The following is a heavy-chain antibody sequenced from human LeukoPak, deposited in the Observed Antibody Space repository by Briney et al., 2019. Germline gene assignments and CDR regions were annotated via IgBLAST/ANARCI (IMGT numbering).Heavy chain of an antibody. CDR2: IIPIFGTA. V-gene: IGHV1-69*13. J-gene: IGHJ4*02. D-gene: IGHD5-18*01. CDR3: AGEYSYGPAFDY. CDR1: GGTFSSYA. Sequence: GASVKVSCKTSGGTFSSYAISWVRQAPGQGLEWMGGIIPIFGTANYAQKFQGRVTITADESTSTAYMELSSLRSEDTAVYYCAGEYSYGPAFDYWGQGTLVTVSS.